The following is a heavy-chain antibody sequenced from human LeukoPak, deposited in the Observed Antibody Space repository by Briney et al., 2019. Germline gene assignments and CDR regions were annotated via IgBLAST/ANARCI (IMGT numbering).Heavy chain of an antibody. D-gene: IGHD1-26*01. Sequence: KPGGSLRLSCAASGFTFSSYWMTWVRQASGKGLEWVANMNQDGSEKYYVDSVKCRFTIPRDNAKDSLYLQMNSLRAEDTAVYYCARGVYYFDYWGQGTLVTVSS. CDR2: MNQDGSEK. CDR1: GFTFSSYW. V-gene: IGHV3-7*01. J-gene: IGHJ4*02. CDR3: ARGVYYFDY.